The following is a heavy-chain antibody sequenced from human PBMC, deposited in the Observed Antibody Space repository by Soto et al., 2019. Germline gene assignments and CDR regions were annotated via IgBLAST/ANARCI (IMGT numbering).Heavy chain of an antibody. CDR1: GGAINSTVYH. V-gene: IGHV4-39*01. CDR2: SNYGGPT. Sequence: ETLSLTCTVSGGAINSTVYHWGWIRQPPGKGLEWIGSSNYGGPTYYSPSLQSRVTISLDTAKNHFSLNLRSVTAADTAVYYCARHGAYSTSVYYYYGMDVWGQGTTVTVSS. D-gene: IGHD6-13*01. CDR3: ARHGAYSTSVYYYYGMDV. J-gene: IGHJ6*02.